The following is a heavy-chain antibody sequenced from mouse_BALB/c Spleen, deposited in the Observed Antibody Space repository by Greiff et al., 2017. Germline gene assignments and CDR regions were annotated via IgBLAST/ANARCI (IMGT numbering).Heavy chain of an antibody. CDR1: GFTFSSYA. J-gene: IGHJ3*01. CDR3: ARGGTTASFAY. CDR2: ISSGGST. Sequence: DVMLVESGGGLVKPGGSLKLSCAASGFTFSSYAMSWVRQTPEKRLEWVASISSGGSTYYPDSVKGRFTISRDNARNILYLQMSSLRSEDTAMYYCARGGTTASFAYWGQGTLVTVSA. V-gene: IGHV5-6-5*01. D-gene: IGHD1-2*01.